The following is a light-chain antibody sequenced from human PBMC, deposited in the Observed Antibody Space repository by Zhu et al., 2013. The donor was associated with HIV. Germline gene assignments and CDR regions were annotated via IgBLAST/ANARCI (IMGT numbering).Light chain of an antibody. V-gene: IGKV1-39*01. Sequence: DIQMTQSPSSLSASVGDRVAITCRASQSISNYLNWYQQKPGKAPKLLISTTSTLQSGVPSRFSGRGSGTDFTLTINSLQPEDFATYYCQQSYSTPLTFGPRDQSRIPN. CDR3: QQSYSTPLT. CDR2: TTS. J-gene: IGKJ3*01. CDR1: QSISNY.